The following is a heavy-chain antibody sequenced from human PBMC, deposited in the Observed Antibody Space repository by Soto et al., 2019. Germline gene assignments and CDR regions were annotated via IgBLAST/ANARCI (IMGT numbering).Heavy chain of an antibody. V-gene: IGHV3-23*01. CDR2: ISSGGGSP. Sequence: GGSLRLSCAPSGFIFSNYAMSWVRQARGKGLEWVSGISSGGGSPYNADSVKGRFSISRDNSKNTLYLQMNSLRAEDTAVYYCAKGGGRIVPRHFDNWGQGILVTVSS. CDR1: GFIFSNYA. CDR3: AKGGGRIVPRHFDN. D-gene: IGHD1-26*01. J-gene: IGHJ4*02.